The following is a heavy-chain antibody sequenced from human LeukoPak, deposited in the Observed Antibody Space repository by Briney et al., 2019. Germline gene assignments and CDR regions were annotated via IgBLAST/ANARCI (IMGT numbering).Heavy chain of an antibody. CDR3: VRGAYSSSWLNFDY. J-gene: IGHJ4*02. CDR2: ISSSGSTI. CDR1: GFTVSSNY. V-gene: IGHV3-11*04. Sequence: GGSLRLSCAASGFTVSSNYMSWVRQAPGKGLEWVSYISSSGSTIYYADSVKGRFTISRDNAKNSLYLQMNSLRAEDTAVYYCVRGAYSSSWLNFDYWGQGTLVTVSS. D-gene: IGHD6-13*01.